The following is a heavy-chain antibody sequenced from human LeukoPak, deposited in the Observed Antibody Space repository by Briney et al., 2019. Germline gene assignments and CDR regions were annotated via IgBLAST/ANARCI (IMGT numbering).Heavy chain of an antibody. CDR3: AKDPNGDYIGTFDI. CDR2: ISGGGGST. Sequence: GGSLRLSCTTSKFNFNSYGMTWVRQAPGKGLEWVSSISGGGGSTQYAASVQGRFTISRDNSKNTLYLQMNSLRAEDTAVYYCAKDPNGDYIGTFDIWGQGTMVTVSS. V-gene: IGHV3-23*01. D-gene: IGHD4-17*01. CDR1: KFNFNSYG. J-gene: IGHJ3*02.